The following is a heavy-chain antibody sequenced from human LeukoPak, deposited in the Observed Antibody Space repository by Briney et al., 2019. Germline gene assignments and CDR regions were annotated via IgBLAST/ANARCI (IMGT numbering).Heavy chain of an antibody. Sequence: PSQTLSLTCSVSGGSISSGYYWSWIRQPPGKGLEWIGEINHSGSTNYNPSLKSRVTISVDTSKNQFSLKLSSVTAADTAVYYCAGMRSLGVRGVIIRAYYFDYWGQGTLVTVSS. V-gene: IGHV4-34*01. CDR1: GGSISSGYY. CDR3: AGMRSLGVRGVIIRAYYFDY. J-gene: IGHJ4*02. CDR2: INHSGST. D-gene: IGHD3-10*01.